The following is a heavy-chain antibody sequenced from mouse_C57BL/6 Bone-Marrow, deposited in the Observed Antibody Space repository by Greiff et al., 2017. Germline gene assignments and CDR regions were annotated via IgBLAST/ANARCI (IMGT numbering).Heavy chain of an antibody. V-gene: IGHV1-53*01. CDR3: ARGTTVVSPYFDY. D-gene: IGHD1-1*01. J-gene: IGHJ2*01. CDR2: INPSNGGT. CDR1: GYTFNSYW. Sequence: VQLQQPGTELVKPGASVKLSCKASGYTFNSYWMHWVKQRPGQGLEWIGNINPSNGGTNYNEKFKSKATLTVDKSSSTAYMQLSSLTSEDSAVYYCARGTTVVSPYFDYWGQGTTLTVSS.